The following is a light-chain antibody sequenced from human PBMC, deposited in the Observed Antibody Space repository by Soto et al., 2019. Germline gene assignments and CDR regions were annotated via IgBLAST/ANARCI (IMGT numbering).Light chain of an antibody. J-gene: IGLJ2*01. Sequence: QSVLTQPASVSGSHGQSITISCTGTSSDVGGYNYVSWYQQHPGKAPKLMIYEVSNRPSGVSNRFSGSKSGNTASLTISGLQAEDEADYYCSSYTSSSTLAFGGGTKLTVL. CDR3: SSYTSSSTLA. CDR1: SSDVGGYNY. V-gene: IGLV2-14*01. CDR2: EVS.